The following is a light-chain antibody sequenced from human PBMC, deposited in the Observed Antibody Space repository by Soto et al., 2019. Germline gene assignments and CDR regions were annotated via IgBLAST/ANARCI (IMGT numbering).Light chain of an antibody. CDR2: SAS. Sequence: EIVLTQSPGTLSLSPGERATLSCRASQSVSSTYLAWYQQKPGQAPRLLIYSASSRATGIPDRFRGSGSATYFTLPITTLELEDFAVYYCQQYRRSPRTFRQGTTVDIK. V-gene: IGKV3-20*01. CDR3: QQYRRSPRT. J-gene: IGKJ1*01. CDR1: QSVSSTY.